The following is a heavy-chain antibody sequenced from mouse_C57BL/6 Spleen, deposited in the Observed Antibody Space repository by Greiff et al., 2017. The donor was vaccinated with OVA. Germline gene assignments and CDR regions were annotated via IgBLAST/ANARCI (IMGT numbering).Heavy chain of an antibody. D-gene: IGHD3-2*02. CDR3: ARDRSSGYDY. V-gene: IGHV3-6*01. J-gene: IGHJ2*01. CDR2: ISYDGSN. CDR1: GYSITSGYY. Sequence: EVQLKESGPGLVKPSQSLSLTCSVTGYSITSGYYWNWIRQFPGNKLEWMGYISYDGSNNYNPSLKNRISITRDTSKNQFFLKLNSVTTEYTATYYCARDRSSGYDYWGQGTTLTVSS.